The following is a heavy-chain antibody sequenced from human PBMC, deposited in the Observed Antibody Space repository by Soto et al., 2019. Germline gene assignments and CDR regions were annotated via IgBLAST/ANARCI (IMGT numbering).Heavy chain of an antibody. D-gene: IGHD5-18*01. CDR1: GGTFSSYA. Sequence: SVKVSCKASGGTFSSYAISWVRQAPGQGLEWMGGIIPIFGTANYAQKFQGRVTITADESTSTAYMELSSLRSEDTAVYYCARNYGYSYGYDAFDIWGQGTMVTVSS. J-gene: IGHJ3*02. V-gene: IGHV1-69*13. CDR3: ARNYGYSYGYDAFDI. CDR2: IIPIFGTA.